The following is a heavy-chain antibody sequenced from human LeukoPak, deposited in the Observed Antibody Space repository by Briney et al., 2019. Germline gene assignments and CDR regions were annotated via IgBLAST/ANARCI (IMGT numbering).Heavy chain of an antibody. Sequence: PGGPLRLSCAASGFTFSSYAMSWVRQAPGKGLEWVSAISGTGGSTYYADSVKGRFTISRDNSKNTLYLQMNSLRAEDTAVYYCAKGRGVSSGSFNYWGQGTLVTVSS. D-gene: IGHD1-26*01. CDR2: ISGTGGST. CDR3: AKGRGVSSGSFNY. CDR1: GFTFSSYA. V-gene: IGHV3-23*01. J-gene: IGHJ4*02.